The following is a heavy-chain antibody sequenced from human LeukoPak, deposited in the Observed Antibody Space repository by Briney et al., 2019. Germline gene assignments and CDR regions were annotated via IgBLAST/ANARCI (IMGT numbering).Heavy chain of an antibody. D-gene: IGHD2-21*01. J-gene: IGHJ4*02. CDR2: IDAYNGNT. CDR3: ARGAYGIVNRWYFDY. V-gene: IGHV1-18*04. Sequence: ASVKVSCKASGYTLGSYGISWVRQAPGQGLEWIGRIDAYNGNTNYARKSQGRVTVTTDTSTNTAYMELRSLKSDDTAIYFCARGAYGIVNRWYFDYWGQGTLVTVTS. CDR1: GYTLGSYG.